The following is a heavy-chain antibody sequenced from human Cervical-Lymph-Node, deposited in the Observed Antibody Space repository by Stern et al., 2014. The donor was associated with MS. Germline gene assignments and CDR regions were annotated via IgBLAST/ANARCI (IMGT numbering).Heavy chain of an antibody. V-gene: IGHV4-30-4*01. J-gene: IGHJ4*02. CDR3: SRDADGYSLVFGY. Sequence: QEQLQESGPGLVKPSQTLSLTGAVTGGSISSAEYYWSWLRQCQGTGLEWIGYIHYSGTTYYNPSLKSRVTISVDTSKNQFSLNLRSVTAADTAVYYCSRDADGYSLVFGYWGRGTLVTVSS. CDR2: IHYSGTT. CDR1: GGSISSAEYY. D-gene: IGHD5-24*01.